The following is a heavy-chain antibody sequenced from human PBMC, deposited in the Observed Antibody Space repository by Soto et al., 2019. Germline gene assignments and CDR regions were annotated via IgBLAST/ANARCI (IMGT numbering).Heavy chain of an antibody. V-gene: IGHV2-5*02. D-gene: IGHD3-3*01. CDR2: IYWDDDK. CDR3: AHRVLRTVFGLVTTTAIYFDF. Sequence: QITLNESGPTQVKPRQTLTLTCTFSGFSLTTSGVGVGWIRQSPGKAPEWLALIYWDDDKRYSPSLKSTLTITKDTSKNQVVLTMADLDPADTATYYCAHRVLRTVFGLVTTTAIYFDFWGQGPPVAVSS. J-gene: IGHJ4*02. CDR1: GFSLTTSGVG.